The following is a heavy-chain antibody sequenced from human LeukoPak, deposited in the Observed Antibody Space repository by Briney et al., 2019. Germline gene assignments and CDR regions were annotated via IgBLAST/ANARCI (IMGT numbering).Heavy chain of an antibody. V-gene: IGHV1-69*13. Sequence: SVKVSCKASGGTFSSYAISWVRQAPGQGLEWMGGIIPIFGTANYAQKFQGRATITADESTSTAYMELSSLRSEDTAVYYCARGTRLGELSSFDYWGQGTLVTVSS. J-gene: IGHJ4*02. CDR3: ARGTRLGELSSFDY. CDR1: GGTFSSYA. CDR2: IIPIFGTA. D-gene: IGHD3-16*02.